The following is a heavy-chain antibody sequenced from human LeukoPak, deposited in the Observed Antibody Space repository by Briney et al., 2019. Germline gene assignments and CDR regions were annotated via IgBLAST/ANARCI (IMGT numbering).Heavy chain of an antibody. CDR3: VRGQATAWGLDY. V-gene: IGHV3-33*01. J-gene: IGHJ4*02. CDR1: GFTFSGFG. Sequence: GGSLRLSCSASGFTFSGFGMHWVRQAPGKGLEWVAVIWYDGSEEYYADSVKGRFTISRDNSKNTLYLQMNSLRAEDTALYYCVRGQATAWGLDYWGQGTLVTVSS. CDR2: IWYDGSEE. D-gene: IGHD6-13*01.